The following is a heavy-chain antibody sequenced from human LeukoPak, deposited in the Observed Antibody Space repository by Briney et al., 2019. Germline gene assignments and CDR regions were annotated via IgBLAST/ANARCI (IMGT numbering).Heavy chain of an antibody. CDR1: GGSISSYY. J-gene: IGHJ6*02. V-gene: IGHV4-59*01. CDR2: IYYSGST. Sequence: EASETLSLTCTVSGGSISSYYWSWIRQPPGKGLEWIGYIYYSGSTNYNPSLKSRVTISVDTSKNQFSLKLSSVTAADTAVYYCARGRGDFWSGYYWSGYYYGMDVWGQGTTVTVSS. CDR3: ARGRGDFWSGYYWSGYYYGMDV. D-gene: IGHD3-3*01.